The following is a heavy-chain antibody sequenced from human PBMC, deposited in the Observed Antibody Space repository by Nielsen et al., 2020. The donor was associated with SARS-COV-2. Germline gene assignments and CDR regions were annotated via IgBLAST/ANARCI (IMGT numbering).Heavy chain of an antibody. V-gene: IGHV4-61*08. D-gene: IGHD3-22*01. CDR2: VSDSGTT. CDR3: ARAPITMIVVVNAFDI. CDR1: GGSISSGGYY. J-gene: IGHJ3*02. Sequence: SETLSLTCTVSGGSISSGGYYWTWIRQPPGKGLEWIGYVSDSGTTNYNPSLKSRVTISVDTSKNQFSLKLSSVTAADTAVYYCARAPITMIVVVNAFDIWGQGTMVTVSS.